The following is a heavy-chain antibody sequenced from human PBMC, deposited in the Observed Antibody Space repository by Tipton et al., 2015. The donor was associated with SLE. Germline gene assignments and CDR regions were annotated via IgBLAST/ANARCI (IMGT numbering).Heavy chain of an antibody. V-gene: IGHV5-10-1*01. J-gene: IGHJ4*02. CDR3: ARHGVAVAIDY. D-gene: IGHD6-19*01. Sequence: QLVQSGAEVKKPGESLRISCKASGYSLNSFRISWVCQMPGKGLEWMGRIDPSDSYTNYSPSFQGHVTISADKSISTAYLQWSSLKASDTAMYYCARHGVAVAIDYWGQGTLVTVSS. CDR2: IDPSDSYT. CDR1: GYSLNSFR.